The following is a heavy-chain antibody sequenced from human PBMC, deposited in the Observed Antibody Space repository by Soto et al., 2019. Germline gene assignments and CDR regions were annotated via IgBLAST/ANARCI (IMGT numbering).Heavy chain of an antibody. Sequence: ASVKVSCKASGYTFTSYVMHWVRQAPGQRLEWMGWINAGNGNTKYSQKFQGRVTITRDTSASTAYMELSSLRSEDTAVYYCARDYSSSWAKRNGYMDVWGKGTTVTVSS. CDR2: INAGNGNT. V-gene: IGHV1-3*01. J-gene: IGHJ6*03. D-gene: IGHD6-13*01. CDR3: ARDYSSSWAKRNGYMDV. CDR1: GYTFTSYV.